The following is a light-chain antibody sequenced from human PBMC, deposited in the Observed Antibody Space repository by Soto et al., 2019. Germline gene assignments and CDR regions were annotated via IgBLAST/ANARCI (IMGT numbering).Light chain of an antibody. CDR2: VGTGGIVG. CDR1: SGYSNYK. CDR3: REGHGSGSNYV. J-gene: IGLJ1*01. Sequence: QAVVTQPPSASASLGASVTLTCTLSSGYSNYKVDWYQQRPGKGPRFVMRVGTGGIVGSKGDGIPDRFSVLGSGLNRYLTNKKIQEEDEIEYHCREGHGSGSNYVFGTGTKLTVL. V-gene: IGLV9-49*01.